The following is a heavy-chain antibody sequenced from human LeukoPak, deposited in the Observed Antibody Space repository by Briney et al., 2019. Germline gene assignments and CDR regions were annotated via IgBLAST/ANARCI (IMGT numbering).Heavy chain of an antibody. CDR1: GFTFSSYG. J-gene: IGHJ4*02. Sequence: PGGSLRLSCAASGFTFSSYGMHWVRQAPGKGLEWVAVISYDGSNKYYADSVKGRFTISRDNSKNTLYLQMNSLRAEDTAVYYCAKGVHSSGWYDLCDHWGQGDLVTVSS. CDR3: AKGVHSSGWYDLCDH. D-gene: IGHD6-19*01. CDR2: ISYDGSNK. V-gene: IGHV3-30*18.